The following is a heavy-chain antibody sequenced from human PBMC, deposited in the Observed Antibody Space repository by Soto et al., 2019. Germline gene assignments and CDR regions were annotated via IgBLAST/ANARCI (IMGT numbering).Heavy chain of an antibody. V-gene: IGHV3-23*01. J-gene: IGHJ5*02. CDR2: ISSGGGNI. D-gene: IGHD2-15*01. Sequence: GGSLRLSCAASGFTFSIYAMSWVRQAPGKGLEWVSAISSGGGNIYYADSVKGRFTISRDNSKNTLYLQMNSPRAEATAVYFCAKDGTSVRVGGSPAPDWFDPWGQGTLVTVSS. CDR3: AKDGTSVRVGGSPAPDWFDP. CDR1: GFTFSIYA.